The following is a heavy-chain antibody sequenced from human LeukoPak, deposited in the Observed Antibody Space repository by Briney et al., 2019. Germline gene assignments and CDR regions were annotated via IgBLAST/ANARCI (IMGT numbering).Heavy chain of an antibody. CDR2: INPNSGGT. Sequence: ASLKVSCEAPRYTLTGYYIHSVRHAPRQGREWMGWINPNSGGTNSAQKFQGRVTMTRDTSISTAYMELSRLRSDDTAVYYCARASPCVIVVVPAALSDKWFDPWGQGTLVTVSS. J-gene: IGHJ5*02. CDR3: ARASPCVIVVVPAALSDKWFDP. CDR1: RYTLTGYY. D-gene: IGHD2-2*01. V-gene: IGHV1-2*02.